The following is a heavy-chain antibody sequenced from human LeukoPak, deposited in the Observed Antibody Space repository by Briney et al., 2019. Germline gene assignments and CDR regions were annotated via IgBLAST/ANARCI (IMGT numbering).Heavy chain of an antibody. CDR2: IYTSGST. V-gene: IGHV4-4*07. CDR1: GGSISSYY. D-gene: IGHD1-26*01. CDR3: ARERATALIFDY. Sequence: SETLSLTCTVSGGSISSYYWSWIRQPAGKGLEWIGRIYTSGSTNYNPSLKSRVTMSVDTSKNQFSLKLNSVTAADTAVYYCARERATALIFDYWGQGTLVTVSS. J-gene: IGHJ4*02.